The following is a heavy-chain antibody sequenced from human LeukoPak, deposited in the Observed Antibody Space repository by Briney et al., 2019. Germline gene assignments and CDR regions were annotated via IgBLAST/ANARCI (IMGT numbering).Heavy chain of an antibody. J-gene: IGHJ3*02. V-gene: IGHV1-69*05. CDR3: ARDDDSSGYYSSSAFDI. D-gene: IGHD3-22*01. CDR1: GGTFSSYA. CDR2: IIPIFGTA. Sequence: ASVKVSCKASGGTFSSYAISWVRQAPGQGLEWMGRIIPIFGTANYAQKSQGRVTITTDESTSTAYRELSSLRSEDTAVYYCARDDDSSGYYSSSAFDIWGQGTMVTVSS.